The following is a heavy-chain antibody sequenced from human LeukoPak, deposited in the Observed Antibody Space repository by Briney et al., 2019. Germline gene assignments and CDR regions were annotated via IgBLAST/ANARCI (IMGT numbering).Heavy chain of an antibody. J-gene: IGHJ4*02. CDR1: CGSFSSYY. Sequence: PSETLSLTCAVYCGSFSSYYWGWIRQSPRKGLEWIAEIKHCGDANYNASVKGRITLSVKTSKNQFFLKLTSLNPPDTAAFFCARGPTISETGYFDSWGQGTLVTVSS. D-gene: IGHD1-1*01. CDR3: ARGPTISETGYFDS. V-gene: IGHV4-34*10. CDR2: IKHCGDA.